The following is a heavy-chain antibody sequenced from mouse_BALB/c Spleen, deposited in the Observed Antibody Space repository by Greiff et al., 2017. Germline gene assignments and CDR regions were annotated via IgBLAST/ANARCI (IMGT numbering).Heavy chain of an antibody. V-gene: IGHV1-18*01. D-gene: IGHD1-1*01. CDR2: INPNNGGT. Sequence: VQLQQSGPELVKPGASVKIPCKASGYTFTDYNMDWVKQSHGKSLEWIGDINPNNGGTIYNQKFKGKATLTVDKSSSTAYMELRSLTSEDTAVYYCARSVLGYYGSSGFDYWGQGTTLTVSS. J-gene: IGHJ2*01. CDR3: ARSVLGYYGSSGFDY. CDR1: GYTFTDYN.